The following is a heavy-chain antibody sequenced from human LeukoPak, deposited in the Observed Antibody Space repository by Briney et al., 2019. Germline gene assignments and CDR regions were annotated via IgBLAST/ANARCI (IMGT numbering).Heavy chain of an antibody. CDR1: GGSISSYY. CDR2: IYTSGST. V-gene: IGHV4-4*07. J-gene: IGHJ5*02. CDR3: ARDEGTYFDWQGGGLYNWFDP. Sequence: PSETLSLTCTVSGGSISSYYWSWIRQPAGKGLEWIGRIYTSGSTNYNPSLKSRVTMSVDTSKNQFSLKLSSVTAADTAVYYCARDEGTYFDWQGGGLYNWFDPWGQGTLVTVSS. D-gene: IGHD3-9*01.